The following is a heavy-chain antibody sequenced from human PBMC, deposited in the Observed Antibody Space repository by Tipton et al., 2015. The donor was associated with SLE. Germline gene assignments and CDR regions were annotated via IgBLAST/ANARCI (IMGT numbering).Heavy chain of an antibody. V-gene: IGHV3-48*03. CDR1: GFTFSSYE. CDR3: ASSVISSSWSVGVY. Sequence: SLRLSCAASGFTFSSYEMNWVRQAPGKGLEWVSYISSSGSTIYYADSVKGRFTISRDNAKNSLYLQMNSLRAEDTAVYYCASSVISSSWSVGVYWGQGTLVTVSS. CDR2: ISSSGSTI. J-gene: IGHJ4*02. D-gene: IGHD6-13*01.